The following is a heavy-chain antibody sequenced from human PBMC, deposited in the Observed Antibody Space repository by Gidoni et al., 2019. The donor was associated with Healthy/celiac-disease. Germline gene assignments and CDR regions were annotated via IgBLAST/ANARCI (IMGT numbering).Heavy chain of an antibody. CDR2: INPNSGGT. V-gene: IGHV1-2*02. D-gene: IGHD3-22*01. J-gene: IGHJ3*02. CDR3: ARDRNMIARGLDAFDI. Sequence: VQLVQSGAEVTKPGASVKVASKASGYTLTGYYMQWVRQAPGQGLEWMGWINPNSGGTNYAQKFQGRVTMTRDTSISTAYMELSRLRSDDTAVYYCARDRNMIARGLDAFDIWGQGTMVTVSS. CDR1: GYTLTGYY.